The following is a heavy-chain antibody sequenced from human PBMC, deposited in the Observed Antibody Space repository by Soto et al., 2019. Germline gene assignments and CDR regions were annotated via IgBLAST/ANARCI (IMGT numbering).Heavy chain of an antibody. CDR2: IRGSGGRI. J-gene: IGHJ4*02. CDR1: GFTFSSYA. CDR3: AKSPGDCSSTSCPMDYFDY. V-gene: IGHV3-23*01. Sequence: GGSLRLSCAASGFTFSSYAMNWVRQAPGKGLEWVSVIRGSGGRISCADSVKGRFTISRDNSKTALYLQMNSLRAEDTAVYYCAKSPGDCSSTSCPMDYFDYWGQGTLVTVSS. D-gene: IGHD2-2*01.